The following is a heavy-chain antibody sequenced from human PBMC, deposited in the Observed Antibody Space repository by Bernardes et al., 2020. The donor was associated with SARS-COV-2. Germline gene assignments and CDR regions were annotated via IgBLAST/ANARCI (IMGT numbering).Heavy chain of an antibody. CDR2: IKYAGTT. D-gene: IGHD3-22*01. CDR3: ASERGYYYDRSGSLVGDV. CDR1: GGSFSESF. J-gene: IGHJ6*02. Sequence: SETLSLTCAVYGGSFSESFWSWIRQPPVKFLHWIGEIKYAGTTNYNSSLKSRLTMSVDTSKNQFSLTLYSVTAADTAVYYCASERGYYYDRSGSLVGDVWGQGTTVTVSS. V-gene: IGHV4-34*01.